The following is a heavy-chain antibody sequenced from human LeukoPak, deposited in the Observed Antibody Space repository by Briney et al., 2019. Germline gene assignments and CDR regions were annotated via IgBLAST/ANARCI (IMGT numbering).Heavy chain of an antibody. V-gene: IGHV3-74*01. J-gene: IGHJ4*02. D-gene: IGHD2-2*01. CDR1: GFAFDDYG. CDR3: AIPGYCSSTSCYALDY. Sequence: PGGSLRLSCAASGFAFDDYGMSWVRQAPGKGLVWVSRINSDGSSTSYADSVKGRFTISRDNAKNTLYLQMNSLRAEDTAVYYCAIPGYCSSTSCYALDYWGQGTLVTVSS. CDR2: INSDGSST.